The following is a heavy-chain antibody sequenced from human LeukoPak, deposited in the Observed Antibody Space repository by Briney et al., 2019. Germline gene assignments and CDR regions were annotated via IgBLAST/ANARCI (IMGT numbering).Heavy chain of an antibody. CDR2: INHSGST. J-gene: IGHJ2*01. CDR1: GGSFSGYY. Sequence: SETLSLTCAVYGGSFSGYYWSWIRRPPGKGLEWIGEINHSGSTNYNPSLKSRVTISVDTSKNQFSLKLSSVTAADTAVYYCARGFTIFGVVTRSWYFDLWGRGTLVTVSS. V-gene: IGHV4-34*01. D-gene: IGHD3-3*01. CDR3: ARGFTIFGVVTRSWYFDL.